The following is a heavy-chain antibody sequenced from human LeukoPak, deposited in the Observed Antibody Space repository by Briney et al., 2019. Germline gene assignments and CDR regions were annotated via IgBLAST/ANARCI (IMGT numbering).Heavy chain of an antibody. Sequence: SETLSLTCTVSGGSVSSTHYWGWIRQPPGKGLEWIGSIYYGGSTNYNPSLKSRVTISVDKSKNQFSLKLSSVTAADTAVYYCARVDCSSTSCYTRDLDYWGQGTLVTVSS. J-gene: IGHJ4*02. CDR3: ARVDCSSTSCYTRDLDY. V-gene: IGHV4-39*07. CDR1: GGSVSSTHY. CDR2: IYYGGST. D-gene: IGHD2-2*02.